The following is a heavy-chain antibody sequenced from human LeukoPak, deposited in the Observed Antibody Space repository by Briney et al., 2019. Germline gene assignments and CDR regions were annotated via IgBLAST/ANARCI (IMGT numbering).Heavy chain of an antibody. CDR2: IYTSGST. V-gene: IGHV4-61*02. Sequence: SETLSLTCTVSGGSISSGSYYWSWIRQPAGKGLGWIGRIYTSGSTNYNPSLKSRVTISVDTSKNQFSLKLSSVTAADTAVYYCARDGAMVRGVITPGIFDYWGQGTLVTVSS. CDR1: GGSISSGSYY. J-gene: IGHJ4*02. CDR3: ARDGAMVRGVITPGIFDY. D-gene: IGHD3-10*01.